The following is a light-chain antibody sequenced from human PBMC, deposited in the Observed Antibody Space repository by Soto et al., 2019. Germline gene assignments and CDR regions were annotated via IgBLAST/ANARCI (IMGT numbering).Light chain of an antibody. CDR2: VNSDGSH. Sequence: QSVLTQLPSASASLGASVKLTCTLNSAHSSYPIAWHQQQPEKGPRYLMKVNSDGSHNKGDGIPDRFSGSSSGAERYLTISSLQSEDEADYYCQTWATGIRVFGGGTQLTVL. CDR1: SAHSSYP. J-gene: IGLJ3*02. CDR3: QTWATGIRV. V-gene: IGLV4-69*01.